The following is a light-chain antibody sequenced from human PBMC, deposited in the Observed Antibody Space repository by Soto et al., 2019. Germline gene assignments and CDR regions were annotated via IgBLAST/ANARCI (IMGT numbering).Light chain of an antibody. CDR1: QSVSSN. V-gene: IGKV3-15*01. J-gene: IGKJ5*01. CDR2: GAS. Sequence: EIVISQSPTTLSVSPGERATLSCRASQSVSSNLAWYQQKPGQAPRLLIYGASTRATGIPARFSGSGSGTEFTLTISSLHPDDFATYYCQQYSTYSTFGQGTRLAI. CDR3: QQYSTYST.